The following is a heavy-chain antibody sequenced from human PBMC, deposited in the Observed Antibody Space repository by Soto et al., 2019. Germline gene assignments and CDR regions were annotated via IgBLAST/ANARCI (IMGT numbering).Heavy chain of an antibody. J-gene: IGHJ6*02. Sequence: QVQLVESGGGVVQPGRSLRLSCAASGFTFSSYGMHWVRQAPGKGLEWVAVISYDGSNKYYADSVKGRFTISRDNSKNTLYLQMNSLRAEDTAVYYCAKGGRDEDIVLVPAAIPYYYGMDVWGQGTTVTVSS. CDR1: GFTFSSYG. CDR2: ISYDGSNK. D-gene: IGHD2-2*01. CDR3: AKGGRDEDIVLVPAAIPYYYGMDV. V-gene: IGHV3-30*18.